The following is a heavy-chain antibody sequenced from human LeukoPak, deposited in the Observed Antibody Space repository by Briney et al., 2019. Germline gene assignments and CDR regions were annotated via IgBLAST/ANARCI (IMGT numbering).Heavy chain of an antibody. Sequence: GGSLRLSCAASGFTFSSYSMNWVRQAPGKGLEWVSSISSSSSSYIYYADSVKGRFTISRDNAKNSLYLQMNSLRAEDTAVYYCAREAIVVVINGGDAFDIWGQGTMVTVSS. J-gene: IGHJ3*02. V-gene: IGHV3-21*01. D-gene: IGHD3-22*01. CDR1: GFTFSSYS. CDR2: ISSSSSSYI. CDR3: AREAIVVVINGGDAFDI.